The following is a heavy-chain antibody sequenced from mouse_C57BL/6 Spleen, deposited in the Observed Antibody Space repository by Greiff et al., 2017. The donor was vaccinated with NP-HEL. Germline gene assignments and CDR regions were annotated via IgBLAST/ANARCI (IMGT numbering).Heavy chain of an antibody. CDR1: GYAFTNYL. J-gene: IGHJ3*01. CDR2: INPGRGGT. CDR3: ARSTTEAWFAY. V-gene: IGHV1-54*01. D-gene: IGHD1-1*01. Sequence: QVQLKQSGAELVRPGTSVKVSCKASGYAFTNYLIEWVKQRPGQGLEWIGVINPGRGGTNYNEKFKGKATLTADKSSSTAYMQLSSLTSEDSAVYFCARSTTEAWFAYRDQGTLVTVSA.